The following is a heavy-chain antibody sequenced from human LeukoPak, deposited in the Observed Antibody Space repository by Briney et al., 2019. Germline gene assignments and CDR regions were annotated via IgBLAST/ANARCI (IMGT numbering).Heavy chain of an antibody. J-gene: IGHJ4*02. CDR3: ARSFLSIAAAATDY. D-gene: IGHD6-13*01. CDR2: ISSSSSYI. V-gene: IGHV3-21*01. CDR1: GFTFSGSA. Sequence: SGGSLKLSCAASGFTFSGSAMHWVRQAPGKGLEWVSSISSSSSYIYYADSVKGRFTISRDNAKNSLYLQMNSLRAEDTAVYYCARSFLSIAAAATDYWGQGTLVTVSS.